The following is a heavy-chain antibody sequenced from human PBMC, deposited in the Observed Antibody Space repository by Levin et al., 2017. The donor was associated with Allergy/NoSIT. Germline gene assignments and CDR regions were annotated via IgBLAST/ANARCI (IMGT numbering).Heavy chain of an antibody. Sequence: SGGSLRLSCAASGFTFSSYAMSWVRQAPGKGLEWVSAISGSGASTYYADSVKGRFTISRDNFKNTLYLQMNSLRAEDTALYCCAKLSCSSTSCNSPPRNWFDPWGQGTLVTVSA. CDR3: AKLSCSSTSCNSPPRNWFDP. V-gene: IGHV3-23*01. D-gene: IGHD2-2*01. J-gene: IGHJ5*02. CDR1: GFTFSSYA. CDR2: ISGSGAST.